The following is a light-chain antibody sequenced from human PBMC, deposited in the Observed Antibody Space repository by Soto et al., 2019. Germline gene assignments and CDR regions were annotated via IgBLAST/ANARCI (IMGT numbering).Light chain of an antibody. Sequence: SFLTPSPATPSLSPGESATVSCRASQTAISAYIAWYQQKPGQTPRLLLYGTSSRASGVPDRFSGSTSGTDFILTINRLEPEDFSVYYCQQGFTFGPGTRVD. CDR3: QQGFT. J-gene: IGKJ3*01. V-gene: IGKV3D-20*02. CDR1: QTAISAY. CDR2: GTS.